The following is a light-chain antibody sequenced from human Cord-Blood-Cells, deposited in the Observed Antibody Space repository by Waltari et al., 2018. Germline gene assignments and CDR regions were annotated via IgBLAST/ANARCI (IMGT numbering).Light chain of an antibody. V-gene: IGLV3-1*01. Sequence: SYELTQPPSVSVSPGPTASIPCSGDKLGDKYACWYQQKPGQSPVLVIYQDSKRPPGIPERFSGSNAGNTATLTISGTQARDEADYYCQAWDSSTAVFGTGTKVTVL. CDR3: QAWDSSTAV. CDR2: QDS. J-gene: IGLJ1*01. CDR1: KLGDKY.